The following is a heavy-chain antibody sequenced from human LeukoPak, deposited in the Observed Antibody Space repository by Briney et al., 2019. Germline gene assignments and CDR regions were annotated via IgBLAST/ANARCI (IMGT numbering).Heavy chain of an antibody. CDR3: ARDREYYDILTGYYRDPRHFDY. V-gene: IGHV4-34*01. D-gene: IGHD3-9*01. J-gene: IGHJ4*02. CDR1: GGCFSGYY. Sequence: SETLSLTCAVYGGCFSGYYWSWIRQPPGKGLEWIGEINHSGSTNYNPSLKSRVTISVDTSKNQFSLKLSSVTAADTAVYYCARDREYYDILTGYYRDPRHFDYWGQGTLVTVSS. CDR2: INHSGST.